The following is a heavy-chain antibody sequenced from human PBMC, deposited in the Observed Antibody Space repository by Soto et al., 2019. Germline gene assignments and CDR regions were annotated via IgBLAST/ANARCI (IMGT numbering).Heavy chain of an antibody. CDR1: GGTFSSYT. V-gene: IGHV1-69*04. D-gene: IGHD5-12*01. CDR2: IIPILGIA. CDR3: AREVSGYDRYYFDY. J-gene: IGHJ4*02. Sequence: SVKVSCKASGGTFSSYTISWVRQAPGQGLEWMGRIIPILGIANYAQKFQGRVTITADKSTSTAYMELSSLRSEDTAVYYCAREVSGYDRYYFDYWGQGTLVTVSS.